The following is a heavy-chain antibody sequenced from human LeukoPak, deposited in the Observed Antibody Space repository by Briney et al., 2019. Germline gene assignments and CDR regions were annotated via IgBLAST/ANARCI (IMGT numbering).Heavy chain of an antibody. CDR1: GFTFTSYA. D-gene: IGHD2-2*01. CDR2: ISAGADST. V-gene: IGHV3-23*01. Sequence: PGGSLRLSCAASGFTFTSYAMNWVRQAPGKGLEWVSAISAGADSTYYSDSVKGRFTISRDNSKNTLYLRMNSLRAGDTAVYYCAKRRYCSSTTCRDFDYWGQGTLVTVSS. CDR3: AKRRYCSSTTCRDFDY. J-gene: IGHJ4*02.